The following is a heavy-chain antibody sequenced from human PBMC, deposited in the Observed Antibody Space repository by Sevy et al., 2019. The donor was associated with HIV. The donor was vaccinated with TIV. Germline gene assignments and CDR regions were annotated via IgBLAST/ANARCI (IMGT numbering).Heavy chain of an antibody. D-gene: IGHD3-22*01. CDR3: AGVDANYDKGFDP. CDR2: ISSSGTTI. CDR1: GFTFSSYE. V-gene: IGHV3-48*03. J-gene: IGHJ5*02. Sequence: GGSLRLSCEASGFTFSSYEMNWVRQAPGKGLEWVSYISSSGTTIKYADSVKGRFTFSRENAKNSLYMQMNSLRAEDTAVYYCAGVDANYDKGFDPWGQGTLVTVSS.